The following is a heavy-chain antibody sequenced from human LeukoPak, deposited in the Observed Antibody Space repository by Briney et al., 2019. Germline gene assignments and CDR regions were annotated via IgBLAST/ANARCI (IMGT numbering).Heavy chain of an antibody. D-gene: IGHD4-23*01. J-gene: IGHJ4*02. Sequence: GGSLRLSCAASGFTFSSYAMSWVRQAPGKGLEWVSAISGSGGSTYYADSVKGRFTISRDNSKNTLYLQVNSLRAEDTAVYYCAKSGGNSDYFDYWGQGTLVTVSS. V-gene: IGHV3-23*01. CDR2: ISGSGGST. CDR1: GFTFSSYA. CDR3: AKSGGNSDYFDY.